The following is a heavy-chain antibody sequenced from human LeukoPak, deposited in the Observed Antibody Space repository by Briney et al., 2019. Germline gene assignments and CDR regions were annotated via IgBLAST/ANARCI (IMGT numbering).Heavy chain of an antibody. CDR3: ARGKAYYYDSSGYEPPRY. Sequence: SVKVSCKASGGTFSSYAISWVRQAPGQGLEWMGGIIPIFGTANYAQKFQGRVTITADESTSTAYMELSSLRSEDTAVYYCARGKAYYYDSSGYEPPRYWGQGALVTVSS. CDR1: GGTFSSYA. J-gene: IGHJ4*02. D-gene: IGHD3-22*01. V-gene: IGHV1-69*01. CDR2: IIPIFGTA.